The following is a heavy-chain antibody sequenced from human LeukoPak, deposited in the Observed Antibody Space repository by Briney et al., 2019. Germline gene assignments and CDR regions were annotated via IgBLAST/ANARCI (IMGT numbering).Heavy chain of an antibody. CDR2: IYYSGST. CDR3: ARLKLGASFDL. D-gene: IGHD3-16*01. CDR1: GGSISSYY. V-gene: IGHV4-59*01. J-gene: IGHJ2*01. Sequence: SETLSLTCTVSGGSISSYYWSWIRQPPGKGLEWIGYIYYSGSTNYNPSLKSRVTISVDTSKNQFSLKLSSVTAADTAVYYWARLKLGASFDLWGRGTLVTVSS.